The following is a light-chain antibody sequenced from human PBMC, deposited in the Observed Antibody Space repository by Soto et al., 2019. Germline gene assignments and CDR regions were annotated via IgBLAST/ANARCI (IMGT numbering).Light chain of an antibody. V-gene: IGKV1-5*01. CDR3: QQRADWRVLT. CDR2: DVS. J-gene: IGKJ4*01. Sequence: DIQMTQSPSILSASVGDSVTITCRASQSISIWLAWYQQKPGKAPKLLIFDVSTLESGVPSRFSGSRSGTDFTLTISSLEPEDFAVYYCQQRADWRVLTFGGGTKVEI. CDR1: QSISIW.